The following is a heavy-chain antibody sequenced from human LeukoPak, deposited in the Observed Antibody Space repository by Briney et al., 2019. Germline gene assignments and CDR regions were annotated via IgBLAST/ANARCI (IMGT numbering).Heavy chain of an antibody. CDR1: GYTFTGYY. J-gene: IGHJ4*02. CDR3: ARDLRFPVRYFDLGPVVSDY. V-gene: IGHV1-18*04. D-gene: IGHD3-9*01. Sequence: ASVKVSCKASGYTFTGYYMHWVRQAPGQGLEWMGWISAYNGNTNYAQKLQGRVTMTTDTSTSTAYMELRSLRSDDTAVYYCARDLRFPVRYFDLGPVVSDYWGQGTLVTVSS. CDR2: ISAYNGNT.